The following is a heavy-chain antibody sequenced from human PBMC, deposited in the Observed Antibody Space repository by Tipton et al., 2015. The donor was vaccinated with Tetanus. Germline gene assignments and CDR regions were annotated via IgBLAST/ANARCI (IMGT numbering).Heavy chain of an antibody. CDR1: GGSFSGFY. V-gene: IGHV4-59*01. J-gene: IGHJ5*02. CDR2: VSYSGGT. D-gene: IGHD5-24*01. Sequence: GLVKPSETLSLTCAVSGGSFSGFYWNWIRQPPGKGLEWLGDVSYSGGTNSNYSLKRRITISQDTSKNQFSLRLTSVTAADTAVYYCARCNNELPKKGPLAPWGQGNLVIVPS. CDR3: ARCNNELPKKGPLAP.